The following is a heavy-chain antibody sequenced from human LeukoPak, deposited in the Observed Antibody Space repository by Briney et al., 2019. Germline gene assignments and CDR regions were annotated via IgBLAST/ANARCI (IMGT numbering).Heavy chain of an antibody. Sequence: GESLKISCKGSGYSFTSNWIGWVRQMPGKGLEWMGIIYPGDSDTKYSPSFQGQVTMSADKSISTAYLQWSSLKASDIAIYYCARHGYSGYEFDYWGQGTLVTVSS. J-gene: IGHJ4*02. CDR3: ARHGYSGYEFDY. CDR1: GYSFTSNW. CDR2: IYPGDSDT. V-gene: IGHV5-51*01. D-gene: IGHD5-12*01.